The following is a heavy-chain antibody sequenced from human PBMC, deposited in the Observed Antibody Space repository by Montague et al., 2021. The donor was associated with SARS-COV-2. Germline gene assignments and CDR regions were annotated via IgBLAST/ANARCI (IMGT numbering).Heavy chain of an antibody. J-gene: IGHJ4*01. CDR1: RDSITNSH. CDR3: ARVPPVTKVPAATLDF. CDR2: FLPTGDS. Sequence: SETLSLTCIVSRDSITNSHWCWVRQPPGKGLEWMTYFLPTGDSNHNPSLRSRITTSVDTAKNQFYLRLRSVTAAASARYFCARVPPVTKVPAATLDFWGHGILVTVSS. V-gene: IGHV4-59*01. D-gene: IGHD4-11*01.